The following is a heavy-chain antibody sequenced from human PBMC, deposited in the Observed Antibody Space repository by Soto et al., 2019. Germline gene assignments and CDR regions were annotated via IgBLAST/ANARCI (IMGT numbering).Heavy chain of an antibody. Sequence: QVQLQQWGAGLLKPSETLSLTCAVYGGSFSGYYWSWIRQPPGKGLEWIGEINHSGSTNYNPSLKSRVTISVDTSKNQFSLKLSSVTAADTAVYYCARARRYYDFWSGPRGWFDPWGQGTLVTVSS. CDR3: ARARRYYDFWSGPRGWFDP. D-gene: IGHD3-3*01. J-gene: IGHJ5*02. V-gene: IGHV4-34*01. CDR1: GGSFSGYY. CDR2: INHSGST.